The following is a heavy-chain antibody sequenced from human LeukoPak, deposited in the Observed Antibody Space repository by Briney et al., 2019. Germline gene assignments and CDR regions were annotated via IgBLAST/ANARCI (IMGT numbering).Heavy chain of an antibody. CDR2: INHSGST. CDR3: ARAKAGTPGYYFDY. CDR1: GGSFSGYY. D-gene: IGHD1-1*01. Sequence: SETLSLTCAVYGGSFSGYYWSWIRQPPGKGLEWIGEINHSGSTNYNPSLKSRVTISVDTSKNQFSLKLSPVTAADTAVYYCARAKAGTPGYYFDYWGQGTLVTVSS. J-gene: IGHJ4*02. V-gene: IGHV4-34*01.